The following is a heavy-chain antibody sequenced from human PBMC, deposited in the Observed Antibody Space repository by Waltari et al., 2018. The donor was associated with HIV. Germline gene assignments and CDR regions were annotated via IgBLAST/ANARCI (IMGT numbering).Heavy chain of an antibody. CDR3: ARTLVSSRLVRFDP. CDR1: GYSITSHA. V-gene: IGHV7-4-1*02. J-gene: IGHJ5*02. CDR2: INTDTWNP. D-gene: IGHD6-6*01. Sequence: QVQLVQSGSELKKPGASVRVSCKASGYSITSHAINWVRQAPGQGLEWMGWINTDTWNPTYAPGFTGRFVFSLDSSVSTAYLQISSLMVDDTSVYYCARTLVSSRLVRFDPWGQGPLVTVSS.